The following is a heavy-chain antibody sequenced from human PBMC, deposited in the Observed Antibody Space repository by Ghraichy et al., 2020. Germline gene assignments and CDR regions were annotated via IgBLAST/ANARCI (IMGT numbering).Heavy chain of an antibody. V-gene: IGHV4-59*01. J-gene: IGHJ6*02. D-gene: IGHD2-21*02. CDR3: AGMVTRGYYYGMDV. CDR2: IYYSGST. CDR1: GGSISSYY. Sequence: LNISCTVSGGSISSYYWSWIRQPPGKGLEWIGYIYYSGSTNYNPSLKSRVTISVDTSKNQFSLKLSSVTAADTAVYYCAGMVTRGYYYGMDVWGQGTTVTVSS.